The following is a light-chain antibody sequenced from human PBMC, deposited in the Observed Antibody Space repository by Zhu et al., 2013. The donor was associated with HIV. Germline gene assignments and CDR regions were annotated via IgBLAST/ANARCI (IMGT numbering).Light chain of an antibody. Sequence: EIVLTQSPGTLSLSPGERATLSCRASESVSRYLAWYQHKPGQAPRLLIYDASNRATGVPARFSGSGSGTDFTLTITSLEPEDFAVYYCQQRSTWYTFGQGTKLEI. CDR3: QQRSTWYT. CDR1: ESVSRY. J-gene: IGKJ2*01. V-gene: IGKV3-11*01. CDR2: DAS.